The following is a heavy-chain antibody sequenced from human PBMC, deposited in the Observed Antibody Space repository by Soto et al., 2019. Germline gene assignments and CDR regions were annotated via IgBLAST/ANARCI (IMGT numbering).Heavy chain of an antibody. CDR2: IIPIFGTA. CDR1: GGTXTSYA. CDR3: ARHRSPSMITFGGPLDAFDI. Sequence: SXKVSFMASGGTXTSYAIRLVRQAPGQGLEWIGGIIPIFGTANYAQKFQGRVTINADESTTTAYIALSSLRSEETAVYYCARHRSPSMITFGGPLDAFDIWGQGTMV. D-gene: IGHD3-16*01. J-gene: IGHJ3*02. V-gene: IGHV1-69*13.